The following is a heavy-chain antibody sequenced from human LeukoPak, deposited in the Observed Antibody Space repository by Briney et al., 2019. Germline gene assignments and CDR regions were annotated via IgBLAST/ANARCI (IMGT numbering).Heavy chain of an antibody. Sequence: GGSLRLSCAASGFTVSSNYMSWVRQAPGKGLEWVANIKQDGSEKYYVDSVKGRFTISRDNAKNSLYLQMNSLRAEDTAVYYCARDFRRAFDIWGQGTMVTVSS. CDR2: IKQDGSEK. J-gene: IGHJ3*02. V-gene: IGHV3-7*01. CDR3: ARDFRRAFDI. CDR1: GFTVSSNY.